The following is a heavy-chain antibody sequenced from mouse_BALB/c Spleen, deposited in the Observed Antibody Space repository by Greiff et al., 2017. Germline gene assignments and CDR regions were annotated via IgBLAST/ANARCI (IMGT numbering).Heavy chain of an antibody. V-gene: IGHV3-2*02. Sequence: EVKLEESGPGLVKPSQSLSLTCTVTGYSITSDYAWNWIRQFPGNKLEWMGYISYSGSTSYNPSLKSRISITRDTSKNQFCLQLNSVTTEDTATYYCARQGVRLGYWYFDVWGAGTTVTVSS. J-gene: IGHJ1*01. CDR3: ARQGVRLGYWYFDV. D-gene: IGHD2-14*01. CDR1: GYSITSDYA. CDR2: ISYSGST.